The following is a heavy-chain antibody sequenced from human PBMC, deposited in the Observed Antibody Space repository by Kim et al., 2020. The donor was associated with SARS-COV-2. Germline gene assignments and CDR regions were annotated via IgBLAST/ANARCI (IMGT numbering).Heavy chain of an antibody. CDR2: INPSDGST. Sequence: ASVKVSCKASGYTFSSYYMHWVRQAPGQGLEWMGIINPSDGSTAYAQKFQGRVTMTIDTSTSTVYMELSSLRSEDTAVYCCARDSSAYSGSYRYYYFYGMDVWGQGTTVTVSS. CDR1: GYTFSSYY. D-gene: IGHD1-26*01. V-gene: IGHV1-46*01. J-gene: IGHJ6*02. CDR3: ARDSSAYSGSYRYYYFYGMDV.